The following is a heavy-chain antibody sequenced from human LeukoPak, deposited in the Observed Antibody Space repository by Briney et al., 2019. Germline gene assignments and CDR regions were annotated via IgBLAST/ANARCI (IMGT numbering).Heavy chain of an antibody. V-gene: IGHV1-2*02. CDR1: GYTFTGYY. CDR3: AREISGYSDY. J-gene: IGHJ4*02. CDR2: INANSGDT. D-gene: IGHD3-22*01. Sequence: ASVKVSCKAPGYTFTGYYMHWVRQAPGQGLEWMGWINANSGDTKYAQKFQGRVTMTRDTSISTAYMELSRLGSDDTAMYYCAREISGYSDYWGQGTLVTVSS.